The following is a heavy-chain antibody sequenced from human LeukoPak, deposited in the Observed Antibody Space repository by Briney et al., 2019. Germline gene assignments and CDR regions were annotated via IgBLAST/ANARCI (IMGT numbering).Heavy chain of an antibody. J-gene: IGHJ5*02. CDR3: TTVRGYYYGSRSSKNWFDP. D-gene: IGHD3-10*01. CDR1: GFTFSNAW. V-gene: IGHV3-15*01. CDR2: IKSKTDGGTT. Sequence: GGSLRLSCAASGFTFSNAWMSWVRQAPGKGLEWVGRIKSKTDGGTTDYAAPVKGRFTISRDDSKNTLYLQMNSLKTEDTAVYYCTTVRGYYYGSRSSKNWFDPWGQGTLVTVSS.